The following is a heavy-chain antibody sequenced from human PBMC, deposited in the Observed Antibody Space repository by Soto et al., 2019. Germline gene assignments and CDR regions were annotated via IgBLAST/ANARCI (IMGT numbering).Heavy chain of an antibody. CDR3: ARDFSDCSGGSCPLRRTDAFDI. D-gene: IGHD2-15*01. CDR1: RFTFTSSA. CDR2: INPSSGGT. J-gene: IGHJ3*02. V-gene: IGHV1-2*04. Sequence: RASVKVSCKASRFTFTSSAVQWVRQARGQRLERIGWINPSSGGTNYAQKFQGWVTMTRDTSTSTAYMELSRLRSDDTAVYYCARDFSDCSGGSCPLRRTDAFDIWGQGTMVTVSS.